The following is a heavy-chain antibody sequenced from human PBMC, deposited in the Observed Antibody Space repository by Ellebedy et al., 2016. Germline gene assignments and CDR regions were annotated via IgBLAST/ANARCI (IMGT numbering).Heavy chain of an antibody. CDR3: ARLDSYAAVN. V-gene: IGHV3-33*01. D-gene: IGHD6-13*01. J-gene: IGHJ4*02. CDR1: GFTFGIYG. Sequence: GESLKISCAASGFTFGIYGMHWVRQAPGKGLEWVAVIWYDGSNKYYGDSVKGRFTISRDNAKNSLYLQMNSLRDEDTAVYYCARLDSYAAVNWGQGALVTVSS. CDR2: IWYDGSNK.